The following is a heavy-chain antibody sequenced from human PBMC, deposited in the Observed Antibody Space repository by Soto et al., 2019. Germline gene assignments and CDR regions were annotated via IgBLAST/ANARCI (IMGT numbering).Heavy chain of an antibody. CDR1: GFIFRDYD. V-gene: IGHV3-11*01. D-gene: IGHD6-6*01. Sequence: QVHLVESGGGLVRPGGSLRLSCAASGFIFRDYDMSWIRQAPGKGLEWVSCISSSGTATYYADSLKGRFTISRDNAKNSLFVEMNTMRVEDTAMYYCARKGPRAARPNPWGQGTLVTVSS. CDR3: ARKGPRAARPNP. CDR2: ISSSGTAT. J-gene: IGHJ5*02.